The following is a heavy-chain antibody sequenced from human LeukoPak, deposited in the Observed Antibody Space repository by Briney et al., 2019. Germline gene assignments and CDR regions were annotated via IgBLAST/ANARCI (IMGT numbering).Heavy chain of an antibody. CDR1: GFTFSSYA. CDR3: AKYGPQDSGSSHFDY. V-gene: IGHV3-23*01. Sequence: GGALRLSCAASGFTFSSYAMSWVRQAPGKGLEWVSAIRDSGSSTHYADSVKGRFTTSRDNSKNTLFLQMNSLRAEDTATYYCAKYGPQDSGSSHFDYWGQGALVTVSS. CDR2: IRDSGSST. D-gene: IGHD1-26*01. J-gene: IGHJ4*02.